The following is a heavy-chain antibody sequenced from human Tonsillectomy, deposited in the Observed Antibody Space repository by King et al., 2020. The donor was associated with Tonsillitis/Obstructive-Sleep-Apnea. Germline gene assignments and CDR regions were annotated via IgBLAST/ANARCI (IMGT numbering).Heavy chain of an antibody. CDR1: GYSFSNYW. V-gene: IGHV5-51*01. D-gene: IGHD2-15*01. CDR2: IYPANSDT. CDR3: ASLVGYCSGGRCPYYFDH. Sequence: QLVQSGAEVKKPGESLKISCKGSGYSFSNYWNGWVRQMPGRGLEWMGIIYPANSDTRYSPSFQGQVTISADKSISTAYLQWSSLKASDTAMYYCASLVGYCSGGRCPYYFDHWGQGTLVTVSS. J-gene: IGHJ4*02.